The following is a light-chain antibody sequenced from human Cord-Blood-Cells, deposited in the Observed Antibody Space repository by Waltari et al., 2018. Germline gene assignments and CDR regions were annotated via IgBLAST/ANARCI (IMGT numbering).Light chain of an antibody. CDR2: DAT. Sequence: IQLKQHPSCPTASVRDRLTITCQASQDISNYLNWYQQKPGKAPKLLIYDATNLETGVPSRFSGSGAGTDFTFTISSLQPEDIATYYCQQYDNLPLTFGGGTKVEIK. V-gene: IGKV1-33*01. CDR3: QQYDNLPLT. J-gene: IGKJ4*01. CDR1: QDISNY.